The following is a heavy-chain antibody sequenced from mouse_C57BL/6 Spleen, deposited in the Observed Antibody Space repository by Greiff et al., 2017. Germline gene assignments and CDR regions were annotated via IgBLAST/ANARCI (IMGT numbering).Heavy chain of an antibody. V-gene: IGHV1-62-2*01. CDR2: FYPGSGSI. J-gene: IGHJ2*01. D-gene: IGHD2-4*01. Sequence: QVQLQQSGAELVKPGASVKLSCKASGYTFTEYTIHWVKQRSGQGLEWIWWFYPGSGSIKYNEKFKDKATLTADKSSSTVYMGLSRLTSEDSAVYFCARHEERYDYEGDYCDYWGQGTTLTVSS. CDR3: ARHEERYDYEGDYCDY. CDR1: GYTFTEYT.